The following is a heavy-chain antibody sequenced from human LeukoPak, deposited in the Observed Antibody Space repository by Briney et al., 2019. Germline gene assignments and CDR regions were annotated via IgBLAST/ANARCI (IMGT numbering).Heavy chain of an antibody. Sequence: GGSLRLSCAASGFTFSSYGMHWVRQAPGKGLEWVAVISYDGSNKYYADSVKGRFTISRDNSKNTLYLRMNSLRAEDTAVYYCAKDSITMVRGVRPNWFDPWGQGTLVTVSS. V-gene: IGHV3-30*18. J-gene: IGHJ5*02. D-gene: IGHD3-10*01. CDR2: ISYDGSNK. CDR3: AKDSITMVRGVRPNWFDP. CDR1: GFTFSSYG.